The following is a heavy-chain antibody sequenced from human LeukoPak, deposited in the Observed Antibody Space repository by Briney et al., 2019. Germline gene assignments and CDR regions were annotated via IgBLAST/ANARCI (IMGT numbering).Heavy chain of an antibody. V-gene: IGHV3-69-1*02. CDR1: GFTVSSNY. CDR3: AELGITMIGGV. CDR2: ISDSGPTM. J-gene: IGHJ6*04. Sequence: PGGSLRLSCAASGFTVSSNYMSWVRQAPGKGLEWISSISDSGPTMYYTESVKGRFTISRDNAKKSVYLQMNSLRAEDTAVYYCAELGITMIGGVWGKGTTVTISS. D-gene: IGHD3-10*02.